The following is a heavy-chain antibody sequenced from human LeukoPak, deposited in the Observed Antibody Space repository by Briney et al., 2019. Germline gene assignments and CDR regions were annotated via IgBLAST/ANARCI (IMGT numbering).Heavy chain of an antibody. V-gene: IGHV4-4*07. CDR1: GGSISSYY. Sequence: SETLSLTCTVSGGSISSYYWSWIRQPAGKGLEWIGRIYTSGSTNYNPSLKSRVTMSVDTSKNQFSLKLSSVTAADTAVYYCARDMSSPTYYYDSSGSTLEHYFDYWGQGTLVTVSS. CDR3: ARDMSSPTYYYDSSGSTLEHYFDY. CDR2: IYTSGST. J-gene: IGHJ4*02. D-gene: IGHD3-22*01.